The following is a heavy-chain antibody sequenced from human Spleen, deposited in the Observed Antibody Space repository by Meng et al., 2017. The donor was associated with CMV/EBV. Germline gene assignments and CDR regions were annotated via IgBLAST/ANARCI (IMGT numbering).Heavy chain of an antibody. J-gene: IGHJ3*02. CDR2: ISPNTGGT. CDR3: ARVRISTFGGGRYAFDI. CDR1: GYTFTDYY. D-gene: IGHD3-3*01. Sequence: ASVKVSCKASGYTFTDYYIHWVRQAPGQGLEWMGWISPNTGGTNYAQNFQGRVTMTRDTSISTAYMELTGLTFDDTAVYFCARVRISTFGGGRYAFDIWGQGTTVTVSS. V-gene: IGHV1-2*02.